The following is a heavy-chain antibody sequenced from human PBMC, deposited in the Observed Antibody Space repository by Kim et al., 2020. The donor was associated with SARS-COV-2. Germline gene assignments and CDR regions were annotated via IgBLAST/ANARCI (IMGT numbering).Heavy chain of an antibody. CDR1: GFSFSDRH. J-gene: IGHJ4*02. Sequence: GGSLRLSCAASGFSFSDRHMSWIRQAPGKGLEWVSYISPGGSAAYADSVKGRFSISRDNAKKSLYLQMNSLRAEDTAVYYCAGSPREVDYWGPGTLVIVSS. V-gene: IGHV3-11*04. D-gene: IGHD1-26*01. CDR3: AGSPREVDY. CDR2: ISPGGSA.